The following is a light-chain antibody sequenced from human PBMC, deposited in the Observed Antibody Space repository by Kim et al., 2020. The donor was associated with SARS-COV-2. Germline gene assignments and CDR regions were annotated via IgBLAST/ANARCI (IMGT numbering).Light chain of an antibody. CDR3: SSYAGSDTV. CDR1: DTDIGKSTF. CDR2: VVN. J-gene: IGLJ2*01. Sequence: QSVTSSSTGTDTDIGKSTFVSWYQQRPGNAPTLLIYVVNRRPSGVPDRFSGSKSGNTSSLTVSGLQAEDEADYYCSSYAGSDTVFGGGTMLTVL. V-gene: IGLV2-8*01.